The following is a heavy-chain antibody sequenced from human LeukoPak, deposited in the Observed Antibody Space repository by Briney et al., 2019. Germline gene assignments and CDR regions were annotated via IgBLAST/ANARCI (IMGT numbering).Heavy chain of an antibody. V-gene: IGHV4-61*05. CDR2: IHHSGRL. CDR1: GGSIRSSYYY. D-gene: IGHD1-1*01. CDR3: ARGGDWKFDY. Sequence: SETLSLTCTVSGGSIRSSYYYWGWIRQPPGKGLEWIGEIHHSGRLNYSPSLKSRVTISVDKSKNHFSLNLNSITPADTAIYYCARGGDWKFDYWGQGALVTVSS. J-gene: IGHJ4*02.